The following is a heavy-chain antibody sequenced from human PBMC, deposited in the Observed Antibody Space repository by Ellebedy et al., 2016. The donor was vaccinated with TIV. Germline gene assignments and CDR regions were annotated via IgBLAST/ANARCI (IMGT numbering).Heavy chain of an antibody. CDR1: GGSISSGGYY. D-gene: IGHD5-12*01. J-gene: IGHJ4*02. CDR3: AGVRSGYVLDY. V-gene: IGHV4-31*03. CDR2: IYYSGST. Sequence: SETLSLXCTVSGGSISSGGYYWSWIRQHPGKGLEWIGYIYYSGSTYYNPSLKSRVTISVDTSKNQFSLKLTSVTAADTAVYYCAGVRSGYVLDYWGQGTLVTVSS.